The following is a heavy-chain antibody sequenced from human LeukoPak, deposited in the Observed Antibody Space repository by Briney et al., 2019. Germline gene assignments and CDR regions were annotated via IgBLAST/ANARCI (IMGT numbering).Heavy chain of an antibody. Sequence: SETLSLTCTVSGYSISSGYYWGWIRQPPGKGLEWIGSIYHSGSTYYNPSLKSRVTISVDTSKNQFSLKLSSVTAADTAVYYCARVGIVARASHYFDYWGQGTLVTVSS. D-gene: IGHD6-6*01. V-gene: IGHV4-38-2*02. J-gene: IGHJ4*02. CDR3: ARVGIVARASHYFDY. CDR1: GYSISSGYY. CDR2: IYHSGST.